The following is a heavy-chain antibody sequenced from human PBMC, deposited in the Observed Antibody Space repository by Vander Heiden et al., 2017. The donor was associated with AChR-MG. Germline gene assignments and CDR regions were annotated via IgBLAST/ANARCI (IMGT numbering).Heavy chain of an antibody. Sequence: QVQLQQWGAGLLKPSETLSLTCAVYGGSFSGYYWSWIRQPPWKGLEWIGEINHSGSTNYNPSLKSRVTISVDTPKNQFSLKLSSVTAADTAVYYCARARITMVRGVIITPNYYYYGMDVWGQGTTVTVSS. CDR2: INHSGST. V-gene: IGHV4-34*01. J-gene: IGHJ6*02. D-gene: IGHD3-10*01. CDR1: GGSFSGYY. CDR3: ARARITMVRGVIITPNYYYYGMDV.